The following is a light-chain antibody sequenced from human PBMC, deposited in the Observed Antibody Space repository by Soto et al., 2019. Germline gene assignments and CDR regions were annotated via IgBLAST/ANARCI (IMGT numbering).Light chain of an antibody. CDR2: EVS. Sequence: QSALTQPPSASGSPGQSATISCTGTSSDVGGYNYVSWYQQHPGKAPKLMIYEVSKRPSGVPDRFSGSKSGNTASLTVSGLQAEDEADYYCSSYAGSNNLGVFGGGTKVTVL. CDR1: SSDVGGYNY. J-gene: IGLJ3*02. CDR3: SSYAGSNNLGV. V-gene: IGLV2-8*01.